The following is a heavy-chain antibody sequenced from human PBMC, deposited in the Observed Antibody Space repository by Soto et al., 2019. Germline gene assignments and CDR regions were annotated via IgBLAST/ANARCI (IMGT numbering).Heavy chain of an antibody. CDR3: AKGGSYYGLPDQYFDY. CDR1: GFTFSNYA. V-gene: IGHV3-23*01. D-gene: IGHD1-26*01. CDR2: ISGSGGST. J-gene: IGHJ4*02. Sequence: GGSLRLSCAASGFTFSNYAMSWVRQAPGKGLEWVSAISGSGGSTYYADSVKGRFTISRDNSKNTLYLQMNSLRAEDTAVYYCAKGGSYYGLPDQYFDYWGQGTLVTVSS.